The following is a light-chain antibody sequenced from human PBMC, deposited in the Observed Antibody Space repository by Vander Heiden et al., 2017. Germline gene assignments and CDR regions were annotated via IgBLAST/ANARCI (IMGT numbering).Light chain of an antibody. V-gene: IGKV3-15*01. CDR2: GAS. CDR1: QSVSSN. Sequence: IVITPPPATLSVSPGERATLSCRASQSVSSNLAWYQQKPGQAPRLLIYGASTRATGIPARFSGSGSGTEFTLTISSLQSEDFAVYYCQQYNNWPPLTFGGGTKVEIK. CDR3: QQYNNWPPLT. J-gene: IGKJ4*01.